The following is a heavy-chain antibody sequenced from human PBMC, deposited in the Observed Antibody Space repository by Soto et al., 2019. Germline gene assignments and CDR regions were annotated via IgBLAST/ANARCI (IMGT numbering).Heavy chain of an antibody. Sequence: SETLSLTCTVSGGSISSYYWSWIRQPPGKGLEWIGYIYYSGSTNYNPSLKSRVTISVDTSKNQFSLKLSSVTAADTAVYYCARVGYDILTGYYPYYFDYWGQGTLVTVSS. J-gene: IGHJ4*02. CDR1: GGSISSYY. V-gene: IGHV4-59*08. D-gene: IGHD3-9*01. CDR3: ARVGYDILTGYYPYYFDY. CDR2: IYYSGST.